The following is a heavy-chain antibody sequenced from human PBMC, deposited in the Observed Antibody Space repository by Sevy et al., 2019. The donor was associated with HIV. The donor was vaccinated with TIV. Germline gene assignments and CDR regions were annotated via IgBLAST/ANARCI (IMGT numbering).Heavy chain of an antibody. V-gene: IGHV3-30*02. Sequence: GGSLRLSCAASGFTFSSYGMHWVRQAPGNGLEWVAFIRYDGSNKYYADSVKGRFTISRDNSKNTLYLQMNSLRAEDTAVYYCAKRHDYYYYGMDVWGQGTTVTVSS. CDR1: GFTFSSYG. CDR3: AKRHDYYYYGMDV. CDR2: IRYDGSNK. J-gene: IGHJ6*02.